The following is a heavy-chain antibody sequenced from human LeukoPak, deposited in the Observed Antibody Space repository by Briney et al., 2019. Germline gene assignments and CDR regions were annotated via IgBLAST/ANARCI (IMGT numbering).Heavy chain of an antibody. V-gene: IGHV4-61*02. CDR2: IYSSGST. CDR1: SGSISSGTYY. J-gene: IGHJ4*02. D-gene: IGHD4-17*01. CDR3: ARSSITHGDKPYYFDY. Sequence: SETLSLTCTVSSGSISSGTYYWSWIRQPAGKGLEWIGRIYSSGSTYYNPSLKSRVTISVDTSKNQFSLKLSSVTAADTAVYYCARSSITHGDKPYYFDYWGQGTLVTVSS.